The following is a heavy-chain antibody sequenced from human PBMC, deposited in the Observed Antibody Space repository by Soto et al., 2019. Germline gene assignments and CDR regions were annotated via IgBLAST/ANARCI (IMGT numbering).Heavy chain of an antibody. CDR3: VLDTVWGSYRYFYFDY. D-gene: IGHD3-16*02. CDR1: GGTFSIYA. V-gene: IGHV1-69*13. CDR2: IIPIFGTA. Sequence: SVKVSCKASGGTFSIYAISCVLQSPGQGLEWMGGIIPIFGTANYAQKFQGRVTITADESTSTAYMELSSLRSEDTAVYYCVLDTVWGSYRYFYFDYWGQGTLVTVSS. J-gene: IGHJ4*02.